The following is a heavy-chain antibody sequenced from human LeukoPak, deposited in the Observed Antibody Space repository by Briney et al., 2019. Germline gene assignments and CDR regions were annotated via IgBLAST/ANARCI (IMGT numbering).Heavy chain of an antibody. CDR1: GGSFSGYY. V-gene: IGHV4-34*01. J-gene: IGHJ6*02. CDR2: INHSRST. D-gene: IGHD3-3*01. CDR3: ARELYDAAYGMDV. Sequence: PSETLSLTCAVYGGSFSGYYWSWIRQPPGKGLEWIGEINHSRSTNYNPSLKSRVTISVDTSKNQFSLKLSSVTAADTAVYYCARELYDAAYGMDVWGQGTTVTVSS.